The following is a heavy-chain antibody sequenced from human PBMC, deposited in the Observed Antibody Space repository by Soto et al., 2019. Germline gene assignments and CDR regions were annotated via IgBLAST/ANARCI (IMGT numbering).Heavy chain of an antibody. V-gene: IGHV3-66*04. D-gene: IGHD5-18*01. Sequence: EVQLVESGGGLVQPGGSLRLSCAASGFTVSSNYMSWVRQAPGKGLEWVSVIYSGGSAYYADSVKGRFTISRDNSKNTLYLQMNGLRAEDTAVYYCARHGYSYGGGYFDYAGQGTLVTDSS. CDR1: GFTVSSNY. J-gene: IGHJ4*02. CDR2: IYSGGSA. CDR3: ARHGYSYGGGYFDY.